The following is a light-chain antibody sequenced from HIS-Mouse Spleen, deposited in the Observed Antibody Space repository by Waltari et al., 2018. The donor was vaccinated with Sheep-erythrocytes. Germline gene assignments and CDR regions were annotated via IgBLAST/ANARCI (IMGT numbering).Light chain of an antibody. Sequence: DIQLTQSPSFLSASVGDRVTITCRASQGISSYLAWYQQKPGKAPKLLIDAASTLQSGVPSRFSGSGSGTEFTLTISSLQPEDFATYYCQQLNSYLALTFGGGTKVEIK. CDR2: AAS. CDR3: QQLNSYLALT. CDR1: QGISSY. V-gene: IGKV1-9*01. J-gene: IGKJ4*01.